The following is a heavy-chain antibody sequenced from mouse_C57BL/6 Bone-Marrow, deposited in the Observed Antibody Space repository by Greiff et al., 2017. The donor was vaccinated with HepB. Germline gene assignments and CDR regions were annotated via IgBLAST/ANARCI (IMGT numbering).Heavy chain of an antibody. CDR3: VSYYYVPFAY. CDR1: GFSFNTYA. J-gene: IGHJ3*01. D-gene: IGHD1-1*01. V-gene: IGHV10-1*01. CDR2: IRSKSNNYAT. Sequence: EVKLMESGGGLVQPKGSLKLSCAASGFSFNTYAMNWVRQAPGKGLEWVARIRSKSNNYATYYADSVKDRFTISRDDSESMLYLQMNNLKTEDTAMYYCVSYYYVPFAYWGQGTLVTVSA.